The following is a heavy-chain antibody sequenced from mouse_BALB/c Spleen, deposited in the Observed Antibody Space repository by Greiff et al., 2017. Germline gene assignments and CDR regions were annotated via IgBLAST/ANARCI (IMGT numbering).Heavy chain of an antibody. J-gene: IGHJ4*01. CDR2: ISSGSSTI. CDR1: GFTFSSFG. Sequence: EVKLVESGGGLVQPGGSRKLSCAASGFTFSSFGMHWVRQAPEKGLEWVAYISSGSSTIYYADSVKGRFTISRDNPKNTLFLQMTSLRSEDTAMYYCARSGKRYAMDYWGQGTSVTVSS. V-gene: IGHV5-17*02. D-gene: IGHD3-1*01. CDR3: ARSGKRYAMDY.